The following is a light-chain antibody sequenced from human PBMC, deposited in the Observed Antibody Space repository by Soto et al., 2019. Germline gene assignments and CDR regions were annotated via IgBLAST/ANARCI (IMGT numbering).Light chain of an antibody. CDR2: GAS. CDR3: QQYDTWPPSYT. CDR1: RSVTRN. Sequence: EIMMTQSPATVSLSPGEGVTLSCRASRSVTRNVAWYQQRPGQGPRLLIYGASSRATDVPARFSGGGSGTEFTLTISRLQSEDVAVYYCQQYDTWPPSYTFGQGTKLEIK. J-gene: IGKJ2*01. V-gene: IGKV3-15*01.